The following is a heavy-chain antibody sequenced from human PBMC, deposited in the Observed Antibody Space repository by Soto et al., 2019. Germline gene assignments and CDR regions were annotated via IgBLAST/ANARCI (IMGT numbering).Heavy chain of an antibody. CDR3: ARQYMTMVRADV. Sequence: QLQLQESGPGLVKPSETLSLICTVSGGSISSSSYYWGWIRQPPGKGLEWIGSIRYSGSTYYNPSLKSRVTISVDTSKNQVSLKVSSVTAADTAVYYCARQYMTMVRADVWCQWTTFTVSS. J-gene: IGHJ6*02. V-gene: IGHV4-39*01. CDR2: IRYSGST. D-gene: IGHD3-10*01. CDR1: GGSISSSSYY.